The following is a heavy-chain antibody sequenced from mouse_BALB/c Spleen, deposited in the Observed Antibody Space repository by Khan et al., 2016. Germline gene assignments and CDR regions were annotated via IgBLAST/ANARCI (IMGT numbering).Heavy chain of an antibody. CDR2: INPKNGDT. J-gene: IGHJ4*01. CDR3: AREGWLRRDYAMDC. D-gene: IGHD2-2*01. CDR1: GYTFTENT. V-gene: IGHV1-18*01. Sequence: EVQLQESGPELVKPGASVKISCKTSGYTFTENTIHWVKQSHGKSLEWIGGINPKNGDTTYNQKFKDKATLTVDKSSSTAYMELCSLTSEDSAVYYCAREGWLRRDYAMDCWGQGTSVSVSS.